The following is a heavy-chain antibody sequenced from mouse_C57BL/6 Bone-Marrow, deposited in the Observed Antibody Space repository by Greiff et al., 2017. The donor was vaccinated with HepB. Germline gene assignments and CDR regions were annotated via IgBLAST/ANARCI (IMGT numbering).Heavy chain of an antibody. V-gene: IGHV1-26*01. Sequence: VQLQQSGPELVKPGASVKISCKASGYTFTDYYMNWVKQSHGKSLEWIGDINPNNGGTSYNQKFKGKATLTVDKSSSTAYMELRSLTSEDSAVYYCADGYWVWGTGTTVTVSS. D-gene: IGHD2-3*01. CDR3: ADGYWV. CDR2: INPNNGGT. CDR1: GYTFTDYY. J-gene: IGHJ1*03.